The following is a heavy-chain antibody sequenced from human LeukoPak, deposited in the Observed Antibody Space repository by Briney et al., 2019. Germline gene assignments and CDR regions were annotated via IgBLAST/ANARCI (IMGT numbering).Heavy chain of an antibody. CDR2: ISGSGGST. CDR3: AKTYYSDFWSGYWGYFDY. Sequence: PGGSLRLSCAASGFTFSSYAMSWVRQAPGKGLEWVSAISGSGGSTYYADSVKGRFTISRDNSKNTLYLQMNSLRAEDTAVYYCAKTYYSDFWSGYWGYFDYWGQGTLVTVSS. D-gene: IGHD3-3*01. V-gene: IGHV3-23*01. J-gene: IGHJ4*02. CDR1: GFTFSSYA.